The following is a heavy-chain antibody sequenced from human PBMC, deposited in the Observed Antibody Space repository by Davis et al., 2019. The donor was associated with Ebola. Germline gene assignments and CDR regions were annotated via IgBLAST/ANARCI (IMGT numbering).Heavy chain of an antibody. Sequence: PSETLSLTCAVYGVSFSGYYWSWIRQPPGKGLEWIGEINHSGSTNYNPSLKSRVTISVDTSKNQFSLKLSSVTAADTAVYYCARAPQFDPWGQGTLVTVSS. CDR2: INHSGST. CDR3: ARAPQFDP. V-gene: IGHV4-34*01. CDR1: GVSFSGYY. J-gene: IGHJ5*02.